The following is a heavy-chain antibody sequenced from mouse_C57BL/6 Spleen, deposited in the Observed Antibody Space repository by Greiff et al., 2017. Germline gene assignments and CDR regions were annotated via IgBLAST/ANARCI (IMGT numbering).Heavy chain of an antibody. CDR2: INPSSGYT. J-gene: IGHJ2*01. Sequence: QVHVKQSGAELAKPGASVKLSCKASGYTFTSYWMHWVKQRPGQGLEWIGYINPSSGYTKYNQKFKDKATLTADKSSSTAYMQLSSLTYEDSAVYYCTRSKANWDLYFDYWGQGTTLTVSS. V-gene: IGHV1-7*01. CDR1: GYTFTSYW. D-gene: IGHD4-1*01. CDR3: TRSKANWDLYFDY.